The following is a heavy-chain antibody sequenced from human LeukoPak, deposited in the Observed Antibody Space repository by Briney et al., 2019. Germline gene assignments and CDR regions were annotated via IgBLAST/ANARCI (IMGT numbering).Heavy chain of an antibody. D-gene: IGHD1-14*01. J-gene: IGHJ2*01. CDR1: GFTFSNYA. Sequence: PGGSLRLSCTASGFTFSNYAMSWVRQAPGKGLKWVSSISDSGDTPYYADSVKGLFTISRDNSKNTLYLQMSSLRAGDTAVYYCVQLLDDNPIRWYFGLWGRGTLVTVSS. CDR2: ISDSGDTP. V-gene: IGHV3-23*01. CDR3: VQLLDDNPIRWYFGL.